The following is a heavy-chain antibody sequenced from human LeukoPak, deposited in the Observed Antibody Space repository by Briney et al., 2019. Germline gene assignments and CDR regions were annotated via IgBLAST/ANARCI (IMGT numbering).Heavy chain of an antibody. CDR2: INHSGSS. J-gene: IGHJ1*01. Sequence: SETLSLTCAVYGGSFSGYYWSWIRQPPGKRLEWIGEINHSGSSNYNPSLKSRVTISVDTSKNQFSLKLSSVTAADTAVYYCARGEDGDYYFQHWGQGTLVTVSS. CDR3: ARGEDGDYYFQH. CDR1: GGSFSGYY. V-gene: IGHV4-34*01. D-gene: IGHD4-17*01.